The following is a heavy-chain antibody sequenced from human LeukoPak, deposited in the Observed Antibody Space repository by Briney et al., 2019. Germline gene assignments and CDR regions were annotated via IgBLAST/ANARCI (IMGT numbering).Heavy chain of an antibody. CDR1: GFNFIDYS. CDR2: IGISRGNT. J-gene: IGHJ4*01. Sequence: PGGSLRLSCAASGFNFIDYSMNWVRQAPGKGLEWISYIGISRGNTKYADSVKGRFTISRDKARNSLYLQMNSLRVEDTAMYYCARDHRYAFDNWGHGTLVTVSS. D-gene: IGHD5-12*01. V-gene: IGHV3-48*01. CDR3: ARDHRYAFDN.